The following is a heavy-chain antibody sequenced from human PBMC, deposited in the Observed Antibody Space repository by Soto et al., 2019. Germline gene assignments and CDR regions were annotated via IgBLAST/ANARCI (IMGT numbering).Heavy chain of an antibody. Sequence: QVQLVESGGGVVQPGTSLRLSCAASGFTFSKYDMHWVRQAPGKGLEWVAVISHDGSNKYYSDSVKGQFTISRDNSKNTVYLQMNSLRAEDTSLYYCARDSMAVAGTVGYYCDFWGQGTLVTVSS. CDR3: ARDSMAVAGTVGYYCDF. V-gene: IGHV3-30-3*01. CDR1: GFTFSKYD. J-gene: IGHJ4*02. D-gene: IGHD6-19*01. CDR2: ISHDGSNK.